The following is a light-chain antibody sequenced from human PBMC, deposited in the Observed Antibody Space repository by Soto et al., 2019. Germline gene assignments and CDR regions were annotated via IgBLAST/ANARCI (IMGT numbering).Light chain of an antibody. CDR1: QSINNW. V-gene: IGKV1-5*03. Sequence: DIQMTQSPSTLSASVGDRVTITCRASQSINNWLACYQQKPGKAPKLFIFKASTLEIGVPSRFSGSGSGTECTLSISSLQPDDFATYFCQQYESFPRTFGQGTKVEIK. CDR2: KAS. CDR3: QQYESFPRT. J-gene: IGKJ1*01.